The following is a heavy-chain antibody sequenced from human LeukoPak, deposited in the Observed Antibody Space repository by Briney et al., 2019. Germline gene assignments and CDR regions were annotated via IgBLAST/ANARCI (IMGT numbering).Heavy chain of an antibody. CDR1: GYTLTELS. Sequence: ASVKVSCKVSGYTLTELSMHWVRQAPGKGLEWMGGFDPEDGETIYAQKFQGRVTMTEDTPTDTAYMELSSLRSEDTAVYYCARTPTVVPAAMEDYYYGMDVWGQGTTVTVSS. CDR3: ARTPTVVPAAMEDYYYGMDV. J-gene: IGHJ6*02. V-gene: IGHV1-24*01. D-gene: IGHD2-2*01. CDR2: FDPEDGET.